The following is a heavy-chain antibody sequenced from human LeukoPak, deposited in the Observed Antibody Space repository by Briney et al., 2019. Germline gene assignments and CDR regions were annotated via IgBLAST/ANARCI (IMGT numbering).Heavy chain of an antibody. CDR1: GGTFSSYA. Sequence: SVKVSCKASGGTFSSYAISWVRQAPGQGLEWMGGITPIFGAANYAQKFQGRVTITTDESTSTAYMELSSLRSEDTAVYYCARAPKFRGVIIQAEFDPWGQGTLVTVSS. J-gene: IGHJ5*02. V-gene: IGHV1-69*05. CDR3: ARAPKFRGVIIQAEFDP. CDR2: ITPIFGAA. D-gene: IGHD3-10*01.